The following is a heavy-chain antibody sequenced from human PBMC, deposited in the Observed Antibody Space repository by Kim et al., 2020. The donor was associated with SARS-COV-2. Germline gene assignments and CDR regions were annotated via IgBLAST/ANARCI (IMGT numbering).Heavy chain of an antibody. J-gene: IGHJ4*02. V-gene: IGHV3-33*03. CDR2: IYYDGSKK. D-gene: IGHD6-13*01. CDR1: GFMFNDNG. Sequence: GGSLRLSCGASGFMFNDNGMHWVRQAPGKGLEWVAVIYYDGSKKYYGDSVKGRFTISRDNSKNTLFLEMNSLRAEDTAIYYCAKDSESFASAGCDSWGQGTLVTVSS. CDR3: AKDSESFASAGCDS.